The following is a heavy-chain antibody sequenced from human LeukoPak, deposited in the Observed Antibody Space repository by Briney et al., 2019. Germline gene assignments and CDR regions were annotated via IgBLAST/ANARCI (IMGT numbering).Heavy chain of an antibody. J-gene: IGHJ4*02. Sequence: SGPTLVNPTQTLTLTCSFSGLSLKSGAGAVGWIRQPPGRALEWLALIYWDDDKRYRPSLESRLTITKDTSKNQVVLTMTNMDPVDTATYFCAHRLEAAVFDYWGPGTLVTVSS. CDR1: GLSLKSGAGA. CDR3: AHRLEAAVFDY. V-gene: IGHV2-5*02. CDR2: IYWDDDK. D-gene: IGHD6-13*01.